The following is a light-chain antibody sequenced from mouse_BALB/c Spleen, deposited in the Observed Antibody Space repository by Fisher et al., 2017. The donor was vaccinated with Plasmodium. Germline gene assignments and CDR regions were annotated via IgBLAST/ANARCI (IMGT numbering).Light chain of an antibody. CDR1: QSLVYSNGDTY. CDR2: KVS. CDR3: FQGSHVPNT. Sequence: DIVLTQSTLSLPVSLGDQASISCSSSQSLVYSNGDTYLHWYLQKPGQSPKLLIYKVSNRFSGVPDRFSGSGSGTDFTLKISRVEAEDLGIYYCFQGSHVPNTFGGGTKLEIK. J-gene: IGKJ2*01. V-gene: IGKV1-110*01.